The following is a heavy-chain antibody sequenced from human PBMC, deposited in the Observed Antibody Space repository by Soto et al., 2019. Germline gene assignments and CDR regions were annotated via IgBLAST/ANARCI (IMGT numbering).Heavy chain of an antibody. CDR2: IIPIFGTA. J-gene: IGHJ4*02. CDR3: ARDGGKNYDFDY. Sequence: QVQRVQSGAEVKKPGSSVKVSCKASGGTFSSYAISWVRQAPGQGLEWMGGIIPIFGTANYAQKFQGRVTIPEDESTRTAYMELSSLRSEDKAVYYCARDGGKNYDFDYWGQGTLVTVSS. D-gene: IGHD1-7*01. CDR1: GGTFSSYA. V-gene: IGHV1-69*01.